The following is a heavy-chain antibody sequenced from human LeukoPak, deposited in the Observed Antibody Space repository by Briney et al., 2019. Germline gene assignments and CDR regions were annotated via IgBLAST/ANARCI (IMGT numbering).Heavy chain of an antibody. D-gene: IGHD4-17*01. J-gene: IGHJ4*02. CDR3: AKDYGDWAGFDY. V-gene: IGHV3-23*01. CDR2: ISGSGGST. Sequence: PGGSLRLSCAASGFTFSSYWMHWVRQAPGKGLEWVSAISGSGGSTYYADSVKGRFTISRDNSKNTLYLQMNSLRAEDTAVYYCAKDYGDWAGFDYWGQGTLVTVSS. CDR1: GFTFSSYW.